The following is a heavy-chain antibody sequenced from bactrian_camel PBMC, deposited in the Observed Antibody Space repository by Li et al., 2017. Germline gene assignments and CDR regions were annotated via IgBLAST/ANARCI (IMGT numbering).Heavy chain of an antibody. Sequence: DVQLVESGGGLVQPGGSLRLSCAASGFTFSDYYMYWVRQTPGKGLEWLSTIRSGSGTTYYADSVSGRFTISRDNAKNTVYLQMNSLKFEDTAVYYCMRDYARGGFALITGARGPRSPSP. CDR1: GFTFSDYY. D-gene: IGHD5*01. J-gene: IGHJ6*01. V-gene: IGHV3S40*01. CDR3: MRDYARGGFALIT. CDR2: IRSGSGTT.